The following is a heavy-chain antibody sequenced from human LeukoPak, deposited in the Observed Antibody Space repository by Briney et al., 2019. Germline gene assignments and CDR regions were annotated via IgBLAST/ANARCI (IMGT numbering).Heavy chain of an antibody. V-gene: IGHV3-7*01. CDR3: ARDQSRRPLGY. CDR1: GFSISNYW. CDR2: IKDDGSDK. D-gene: IGHD3-16*01. J-gene: IGHJ4*02. Sequence: PGGSLRLSCAASGFSISNYWMSWVRQAPGKGLEWVANIKDDGSDKYYVDSVKGRFTISRDNAKNSLYLQMNSLRVEDTAVHYCARDQSRRPLGYWGQGTLVTVFS.